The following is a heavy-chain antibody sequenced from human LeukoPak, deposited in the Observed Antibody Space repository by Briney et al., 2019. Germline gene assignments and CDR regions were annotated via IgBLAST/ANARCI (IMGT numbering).Heavy chain of an antibody. CDR2: IRYDGSNK. CDR3: APSHGYCSGGSCYEAY. V-gene: IGHV3-30*02. J-gene: IGHJ4*02. D-gene: IGHD2-15*01. Sequence: GGSLRLSCAASGFTFSSYGMHWVRQAPGKGLEWVAFIRYDGSNKYYADSVKGRFTISRDNSKNTLYLQMNSLRAEDTAVYYCAPSHGYCSGGSCYEAYWGQGTLVTVSS. CDR1: GFTFSSYG.